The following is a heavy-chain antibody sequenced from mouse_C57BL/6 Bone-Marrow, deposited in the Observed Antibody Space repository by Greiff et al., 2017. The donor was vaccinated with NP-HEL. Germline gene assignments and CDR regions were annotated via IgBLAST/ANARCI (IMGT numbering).Heavy chain of an antibody. Sequence: VQLQQSGPELVKPGASVKIPCKASGYTFTDYNMDWVKQSPGKSLEWIGDINPNNGGTIYNQKFKGKATLTVDKSSSTAYMALRSLTSEDTAVYYCASYYYGNYAMDYWGQGTSVTVSS. CDR3: ASYYYGNYAMDY. D-gene: IGHD1-1*01. CDR1: GYTFTDYN. CDR2: INPNNGGT. V-gene: IGHV1-18*01. J-gene: IGHJ4*01.